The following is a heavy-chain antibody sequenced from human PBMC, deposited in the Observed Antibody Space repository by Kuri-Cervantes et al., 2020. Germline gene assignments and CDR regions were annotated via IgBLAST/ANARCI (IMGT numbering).Heavy chain of an antibody. D-gene: IGHD5-18*01. V-gene: IGHV1-2*02. CDR2: INLNSGGT. CDR1: GYTFTGYY. CDR3: ARSGGPHTSMERNCYYSGMDV. J-gene: IGHJ6*02. Sequence: ASVKVSCKASGYTFTGYYMHWVRQAPGQGLEWMGWINLNSGGTNYAQKFQGRVTMTRDTSISTAYMELSGLRSDDTAVYYCARSGGPHTSMERNCYYSGMDVWGQGTTVTVSS.